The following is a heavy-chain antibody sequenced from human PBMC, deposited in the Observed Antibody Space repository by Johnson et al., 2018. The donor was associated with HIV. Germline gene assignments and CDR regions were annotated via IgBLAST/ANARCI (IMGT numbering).Heavy chain of an antibody. Sequence: EVQLVESGGGVVQPGRSLRLSCAASRFTFSSYWMHWVRQVPGKGLVWVSGINSDGSDTRYADSVKGRFTISRDNAKNSLYLQMNSLRAEDTAVYYCARGGGSWGQGTMVTVSS. D-gene: IGHD3-16*01. CDR1: RFTFSSYW. J-gene: IGHJ3*01. V-gene: IGHV3-74*02. CDR2: INSDGSDT. CDR3: ARGGGS.